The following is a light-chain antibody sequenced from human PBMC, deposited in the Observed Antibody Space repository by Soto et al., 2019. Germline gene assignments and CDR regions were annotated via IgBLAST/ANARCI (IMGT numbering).Light chain of an antibody. CDR1: QSIRTS. CDR2: DAS. CDR3: QQYGSSPIT. Sequence: EIVLTQSPATLSLSPGERATLSCRASQSIRTSLAWYQQKPGQASRLVIFDASNRANGVPARFGGSGSGTDFTLTINSLEPEDFAVYYCQQYGSSPITFGQGTRLEI. V-gene: IGKV3-11*01. J-gene: IGKJ5*01.